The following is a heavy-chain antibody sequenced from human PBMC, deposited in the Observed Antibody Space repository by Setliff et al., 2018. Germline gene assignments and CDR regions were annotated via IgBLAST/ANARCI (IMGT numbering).Heavy chain of an antibody. Sequence: ASVKVSCKASGYIFTSNAIHWVRQAPGQRLEWMGWISAAGGDAKYSQKFQDRVTITRDASATTAYIGLSSLRSEDTAVYYCARARGSGARAFDIWGQGTMVTVSS. V-gene: IGHV1-3*01. CDR1: GYIFTSNA. D-gene: IGHD1-26*01. CDR2: ISAAGGDA. CDR3: ARARGSGARAFDI. J-gene: IGHJ3*02.